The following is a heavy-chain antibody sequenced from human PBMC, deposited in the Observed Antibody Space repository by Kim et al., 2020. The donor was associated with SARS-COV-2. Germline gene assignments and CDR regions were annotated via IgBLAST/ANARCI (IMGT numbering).Heavy chain of an antibody. D-gene: IGHD6-19*01. Sequence: ASVKVSCKASGYTFTSYGISWVRQAPGQGLEWMGWISAYNGNTNYAQKLQGRVTMTTDTSTSTAYMELRSLRSDDTAVYYCARASPLSPYSSGSTESMDVWGQGTTVTVSS. CDR2: ISAYNGNT. V-gene: IGHV1-18*04. CDR1: GYTFTSYG. CDR3: ARASPLSPYSSGSTESMDV. J-gene: IGHJ6*02.